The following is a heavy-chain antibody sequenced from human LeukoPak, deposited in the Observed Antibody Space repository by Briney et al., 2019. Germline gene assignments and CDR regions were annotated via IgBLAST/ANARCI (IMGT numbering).Heavy chain of an antibody. J-gene: IGHJ4*02. CDR1: EFTYG. Sequence: GGSLRLSCAASEFTYGMNWVRQAPGKGLECVSAISSSGSNTYYADSVKGRFTIPRDNSKNTLYLQMNSLRAEDTAVYYCAREVGAVAAFDYWGQGTLVTVSS. V-gene: IGHV3-23*01. CDR2: ISSSGSNT. D-gene: IGHD6-19*01. CDR3: AREVGAVAAFDY.